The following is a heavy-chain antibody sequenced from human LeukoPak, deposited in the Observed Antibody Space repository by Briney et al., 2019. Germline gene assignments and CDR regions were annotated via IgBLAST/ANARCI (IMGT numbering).Heavy chain of an antibody. D-gene: IGHD3-3*01. CDR3: ARDFYDLWSGYYGRWFDP. J-gene: IGHJ5*02. CDR2: INHSGST. CDR1: GGSFSGYY. Sequence: SETLSLTCAVYGGSFSGYYWSWIRQPPGKGLEWIGEINHSGSTNYNPSLKSRVTISVDTSKNQFSLKLSSVTAADTAVYYCARDFYDLWSGYYGRWFDPWGQGTLVTVSS. V-gene: IGHV4-34*01.